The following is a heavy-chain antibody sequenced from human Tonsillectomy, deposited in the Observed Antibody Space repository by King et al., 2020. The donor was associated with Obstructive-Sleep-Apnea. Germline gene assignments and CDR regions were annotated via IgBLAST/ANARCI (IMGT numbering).Heavy chain of an antibody. CDR2: IFYTGST. J-gene: IGHJ4*02. CDR1: GGSISSSSYY. Sequence: LQLQESGPGLVKPSETLSLTCTVSGGSISSSSYYWGWIRQPPGKGLEWIGSIFYTGSTYYNPSLKSRVTISVDTSKNQFSLKLSSVTAADTAVYYCVRGGGVTATHLYDYWGQGALVTVSS. V-gene: IGHV4-39*07. D-gene: IGHD2-21*02. CDR3: VRGGGVTATHLYDY.